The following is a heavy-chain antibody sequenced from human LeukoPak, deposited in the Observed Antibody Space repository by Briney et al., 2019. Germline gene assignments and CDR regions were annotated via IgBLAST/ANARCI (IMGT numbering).Heavy chain of an antibody. J-gene: IGHJ5*02. CDR1: GGSVSSGSYY. V-gene: IGHV4-61*01. CDR2: TYYSGST. CDR3: ARDGVGNWLDP. Sequence: SETLSLTCTVSGGSVSSGSYYWSWIRQPPGKGLEWIGYTYYSGSTNYNPSLKSRVTISVDTSKNQFSLKLSSVTAADTAVYYCARDGVGNWLDPWGQGTLVTVSS. D-gene: IGHD1-26*01.